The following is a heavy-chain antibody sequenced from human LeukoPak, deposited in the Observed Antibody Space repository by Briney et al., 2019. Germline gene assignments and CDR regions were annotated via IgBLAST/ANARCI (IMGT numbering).Heavy chain of an antibody. CDR3: AKAVVVVAATPIDY. CDR1: GFTFSNYA. Sequence: GGSLRLYCGASGFTFSNYAMSWVRQAPGKGVEWVSAISGSGASTYYADSVKGRFTISRDNSKNTLYLQMNSLRAEDTALYYCAKAVVVVAATPIDYWGQGTLVTVSS. CDR2: ISGSGAST. V-gene: IGHV3-23*01. D-gene: IGHD2-15*01. J-gene: IGHJ4*02.